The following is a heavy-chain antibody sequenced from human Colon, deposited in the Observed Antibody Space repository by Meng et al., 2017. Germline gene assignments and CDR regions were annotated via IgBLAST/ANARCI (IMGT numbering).Heavy chain of an antibody. CDR3: ARTMYREGGAFDV. D-gene: IGHD3-10*02. J-gene: IGHJ3*01. Sequence: SETLSLTCTVSRDSISSYYWNWIRQPPGKGLEWIGYIDYSGSTIYNSSLQSRITISVDTSKDQFSLKVTSVTAADTAIYFFARTMYREGGAFDVWGQGTMVTVSS. CDR2: IDYSGST. CDR1: RDSISSYY. V-gene: IGHV4-59*01.